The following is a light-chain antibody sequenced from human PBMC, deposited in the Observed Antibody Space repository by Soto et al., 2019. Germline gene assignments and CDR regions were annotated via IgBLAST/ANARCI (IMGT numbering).Light chain of an antibody. J-gene: IGKJ4*01. V-gene: IGKV3-11*01. Sequence: EVVLTQSPATLSLSPGERATLSCRASQDISRYLTWYQKKPGQPPRLLIYDAADRATGVPARFSGSGSGTDFTLTISTLETEDFAVYYCLQPSNWPLTFGGGTKVEIK. CDR1: QDISRY. CDR2: DAA. CDR3: LQPSNWPLT.